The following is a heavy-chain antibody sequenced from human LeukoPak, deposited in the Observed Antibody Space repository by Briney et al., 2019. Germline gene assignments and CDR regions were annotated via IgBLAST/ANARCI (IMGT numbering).Heavy chain of an antibody. V-gene: IGHV4-59*01. J-gene: IGHJ6*03. CDR1: GGSISSYY. D-gene: IGHD6-6*01. CDR2: IYYSGTT. CDR3: ARIIAARLHYYYYMDV. Sequence: PSETLSLTCNVSGGSISSYYWNWIRQSPGKGLEWIGYIYYSGTTDYNPSLKSRVTISVDTSKNQFSLKLSSVTAADTAVYYCARIIAARLHYYYYMDVWGKGTTVTVSS.